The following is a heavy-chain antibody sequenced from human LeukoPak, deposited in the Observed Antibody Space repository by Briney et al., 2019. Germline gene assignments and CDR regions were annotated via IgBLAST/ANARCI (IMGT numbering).Heavy chain of an antibody. CDR2: IYYGGST. V-gene: IGHV4-39*01. D-gene: IGHD5-24*01. J-gene: IGHJ4*02. CDR1: GDSISGSSYY. Sequence: SETLSLTCTVSGDSISGSSYYWGWIRQPPGKGLEWIGNIYYGGSTYYNPSLKSRVSISVDTSNNQFSLKVSSVTAADTAVYYCASADGYKIDYWGQGALVTVSS. CDR3: ASADGYKIDY.